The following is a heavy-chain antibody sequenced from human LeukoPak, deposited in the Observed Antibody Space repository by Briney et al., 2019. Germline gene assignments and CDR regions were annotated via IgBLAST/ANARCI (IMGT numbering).Heavy chain of an antibody. Sequence: GRSLRLSCAASGFTFSNYGMHWVRQAPGKGLEGGAVIWYDGSNKYYADSVKGRFTISRDNSKNTLYLQMNSLRGEDTAVYYCAREVLVYTAMVGFDPWGQGTLVTVSS. CDR1: GFTFSNYG. CDR3: AREVLVYTAMVGFDP. V-gene: IGHV3-33*01. CDR2: IWYDGSNK. D-gene: IGHD5-18*01. J-gene: IGHJ5*02.